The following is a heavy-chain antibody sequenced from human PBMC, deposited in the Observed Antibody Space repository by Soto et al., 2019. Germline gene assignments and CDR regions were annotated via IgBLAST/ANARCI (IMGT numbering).Heavy chain of an antibody. J-gene: IGHJ4*02. Sequence: PSETLYLTCTVSGGSISSYYWSWIRQPPGKGLEWIGYIYYSGSTNYNPSLKSRVILSVDTSKNQFSLKLSSVTAADTAVYYCASRPLLGYGDYFDDWGQGTLVTVSS. D-gene: IGHD4-17*01. V-gene: IGHV4-59*01. CDR1: GGSISSYY. CDR2: IYYSGST. CDR3: ASRPLLGYGDYFDD.